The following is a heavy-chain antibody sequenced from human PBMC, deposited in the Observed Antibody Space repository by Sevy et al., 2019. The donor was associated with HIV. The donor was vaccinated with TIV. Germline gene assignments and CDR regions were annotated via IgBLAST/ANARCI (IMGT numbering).Heavy chain of an antibody. Sequence: ASVKVSCKTSGYTFTNYFITRVRQAPGQGLDWMGRISRYDTNYAQKFQGRVTMTTDTSTSTVYMELRSLKSDDTAVYYCARAPSGSQGPGQYFHHWGQGTLVTVSS. CDR2: ISRYDT. D-gene: IGHD1-26*01. CDR1: GYTFTNYF. V-gene: IGHV1-18*01. J-gene: IGHJ1*01. CDR3: ARAPSGSQGPGQYFHH.